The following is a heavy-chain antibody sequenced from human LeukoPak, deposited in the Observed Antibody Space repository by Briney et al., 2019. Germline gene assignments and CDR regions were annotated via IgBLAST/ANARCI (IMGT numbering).Heavy chain of an antibody. CDR1: GGSISSGSYY. J-gene: IGHJ6*03. D-gene: IGHD3-10*01. Sequence: SETLSLTCTVSGGSISSGSYYWSWIRQPAGKGLEWIGRIYSSGSTNYNPSLKSRVTMSVDTSKNQFSLKVSSVTAADTAVYYCARVFDSGSQAYFYYMDVWGKGTTVTISS. V-gene: IGHV4-61*10. CDR3: ARVFDSGSQAYFYYMDV. CDR2: IYSSGST.